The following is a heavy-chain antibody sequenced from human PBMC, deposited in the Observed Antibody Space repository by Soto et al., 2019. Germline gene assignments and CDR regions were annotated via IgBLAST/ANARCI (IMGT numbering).Heavy chain of an antibody. Sequence: EVQLLESGGGLVQPGGSLRLSCAASGFTFSSYAMSWVRQAPGKGLEWVSAISGSGGSTYYADSVNDRFTNSRDNSKKTLYLQMNILRSEDTAVYYCAKDYDFWSGSGEGFDPWGQGTLVTVSS. J-gene: IGHJ5*02. CDR3: AKDYDFWSGSGEGFDP. CDR2: ISGSGGST. D-gene: IGHD3-3*01. CDR1: GFTFSSYA. V-gene: IGHV3-23*01.